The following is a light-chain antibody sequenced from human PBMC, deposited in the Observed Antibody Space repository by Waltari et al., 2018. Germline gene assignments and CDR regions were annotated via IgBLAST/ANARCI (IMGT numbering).Light chain of an antibody. V-gene: IGLV1-36*01. Sequence: QSVLTQPPSVSEAPRQRVTISCSGSNSNIGNNAVNWYQQVPGEAPKLLLYYDDLLPSGVSDRFSGSRSGTSASLAISGLQSEDEADYYCAAWDDSLSGPVFGGGTKLTVL. J-gene: IGLJ3*02. CDR1: NSNIGNNA. CDR3: AAWDDSLSGPV. CDR2: YDD.